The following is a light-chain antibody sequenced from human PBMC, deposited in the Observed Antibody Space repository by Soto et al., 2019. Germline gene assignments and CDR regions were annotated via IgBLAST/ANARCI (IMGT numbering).Light chain of an antibody. Sequence: EIXLTXXXXTLSLXPGERATLXCRASQSVSSALAWYLQKPGQAPRLLIYDTSTRAAGIPVRFSGSGSGTDXXXTISSLEPEDFAVYYCQQRSNWPAMITFGQGTRLEIK. CDR3: QQRSNWPAMIT. J-gene: IGKJ5*01. V-gene: IGKV3-11*01. CDR2: DTS. CDR1: QSVSSA.